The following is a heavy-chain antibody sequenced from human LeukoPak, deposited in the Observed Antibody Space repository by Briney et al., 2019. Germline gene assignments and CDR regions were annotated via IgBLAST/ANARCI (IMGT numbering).Heavy chain of an antibody. CDR2: ISPNSGGT. V-gene: IGHV1-2*02. Sequence: GASVKVSCKASGYTFTGYYMHCVRQAPGQGLEWMGWISPNSGGTNYAQKCQGRVTMTRHTSISTAYMERSRLRSDHTAGQYCAGVVATAKVDSYYYYMDVSGKGATVTVSS. D-gene: IGHD5-18*01. CDR3: AGVVATAKVDSYYYYMDV. CDR1: GYTFTGYY. J-gene: IGHJ6*03.